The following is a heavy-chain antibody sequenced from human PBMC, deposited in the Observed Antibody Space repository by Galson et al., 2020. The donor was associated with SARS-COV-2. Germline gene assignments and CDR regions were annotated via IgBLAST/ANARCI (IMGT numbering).Heavy chain of an antibody. CDR3: ARDSEYDSSGYYYVYYYYYYMDV. V-gene: IGHV3-30*01. CDR1: GFTFSSYA. CDR2: ISYDGSNK. Sequence: GGSLRLSCAASGFTFSSYAMHWVRQAPGKGLEWVAVISYDGSNKYYADSVKGRFTISRDNSKNTLYLQMNSLRAEDTAVYYCARDSEYDSSGYYYVYYYYYYMDVWGKGTTVTVSS. D-gene: IGHD3-22*01. J-gene: IGHJ6*03.